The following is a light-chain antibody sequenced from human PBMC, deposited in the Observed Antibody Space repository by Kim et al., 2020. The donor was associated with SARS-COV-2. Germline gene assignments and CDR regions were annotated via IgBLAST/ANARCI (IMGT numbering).Light chain of an antibody. V-gene: IGKV3-15*01. CDR3: QQYNDWPGT. Sequence: VSPGERATLACRASQSVSSNLAWYPQKPGRAPRLLIYGASTRATDIPARFSGSGSETDFSLTITSLQSEDFAIYYCQQYNDWPGTFGQGTKVDIK. J-gene: IGKJ1*01. CDR2: GAS. CDR1: QSVSSN.